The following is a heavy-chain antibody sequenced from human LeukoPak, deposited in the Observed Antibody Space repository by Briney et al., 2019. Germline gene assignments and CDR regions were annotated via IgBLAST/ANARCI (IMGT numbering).Heavy chain of an antibody. J-gene: IGHJ4*02. V-gene: IGHV3-33*01. CDR1: GFTFSNYD. CDR3: ARVGCSGGSCTDY. D-gene: IGHD2-15*01. Sequence: GGSLRLSCEASGFTFSNYDMHWVRQAPGKGQEWVAVIWYDGSNKYYADSVKGRFTISRDNSKNTLHLQMNSLRVGDTAVYYCARVGCSGGSCTDYWGQGTLVTVSS. CDR2: IWYDGSNK.